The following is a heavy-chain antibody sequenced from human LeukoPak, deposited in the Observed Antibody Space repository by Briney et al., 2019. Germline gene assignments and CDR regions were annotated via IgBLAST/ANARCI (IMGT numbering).Heavy chain of an antibody. CDR2: ISGNGATT. D-gene: IGHD2-2*01. Sequence: GGSLRLSSAVSGLTFSTYAMSWVRQAPGRGLEWVSSISGNGATTYYADSVKGRFTISRDNSKNTAFLQMNSLGAEDTAVYYAVANMYNYMDVWGKGTTVTVSS. CDR1: GLTFSTYA. J-gene: IGHJ6*03. V-gene: IGHV3-23*01. CDR3: VANMYNYMDV.